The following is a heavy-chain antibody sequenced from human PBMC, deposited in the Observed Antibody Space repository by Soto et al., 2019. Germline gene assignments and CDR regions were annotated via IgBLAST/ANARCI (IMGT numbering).Heavy chain of an antibody. CDR3: ATTEMTTITGGLGFDT. D-gene: IGHD2-8*02. CDR1: GVSVSSGNYY. CDR2: IHYTGTT. Sequence: QVQLRESAPGLEQSSQTLSLTCSVSGVSVSSGNYYWSWIRQSPKKGLEWIGYIHYTGTTYSNPSLPGRVTVSMYTSSTEFSLELTSVTAADTALYYCATTEMTTITGGLGFDTCGQGTLVTASA. J-gene: IGHJ4*02. V-gene: IGHV4-30-4*01.